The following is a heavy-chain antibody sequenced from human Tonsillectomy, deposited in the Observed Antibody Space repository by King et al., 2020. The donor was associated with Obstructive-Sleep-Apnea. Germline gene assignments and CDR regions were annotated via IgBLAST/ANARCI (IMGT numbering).Heavy chain of an antibody. D-gene: IGHD2-15*01. V-gene: IGHV1-2*02. CDR3: VRDVVVADIIHDY. J-gene: IGHJ4*02. CDR1: GYSFTVYY. CDR2: INPNSGDT. Sequence: VQLVESGAEVKRPGASVKVSCKASGYSFTVYYMHWVRQAPGQGLEWMGWINPNSGDTNSAQKFRGRGTMTRDTSLSTAYMELSRLRSDDTAVYYCVRDVVVADIIHDYWGQGTLVTVSS.